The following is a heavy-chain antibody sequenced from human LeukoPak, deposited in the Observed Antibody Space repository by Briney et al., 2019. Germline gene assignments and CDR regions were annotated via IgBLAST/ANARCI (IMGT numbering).Heavy chain of an antibody. CDR2: IWYDGSNK. D-gene: IGHD2-8*01. V-gene: IGHV3-33*01. CDR3: ARRRGANHDAFDI. J-gene: IGHJ3*02. Sequence: GRSLRLSCAASGFTFSSYGMHWVRQAPGKGLEWVAVIWYDGSNKYYADSVKGRFTISRDNSKNTLYLQMNSLRAEDTAVYYCARRRGANHDAFDIWGQGTMVTVSS. CDR1: GFTFSSYG.